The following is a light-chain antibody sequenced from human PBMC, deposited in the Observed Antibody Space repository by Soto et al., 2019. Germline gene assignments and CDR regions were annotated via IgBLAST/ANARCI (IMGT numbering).Light chain of an antibody. CDR3: QQYGNSPYT. J-gene: IGKJ2*01. CDR1: QSVTSNL. V-gene: IGKV3-20*01. CDR2: GAS. Sequence: SVLTQSPGTLSLSPGERATLSCRASQSVTSNLLAWYQHKPGRAPRLLIYGASSRPDGIPDRFSGSGSGTDFTLTISSLEPEDFVVYYCQQYGNSPYTFSRGTKLEIK.